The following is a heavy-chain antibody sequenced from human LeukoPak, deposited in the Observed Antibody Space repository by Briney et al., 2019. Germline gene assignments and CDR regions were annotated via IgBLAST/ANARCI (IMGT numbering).Heavy chain of an antibody. CDR1: GYXFTGYY. D-gene: IGHD6-13*01. CDR2: INPNSGGT. CDR3: ARGRQQLRDWFDP. Sequence: ASVKVSCKASGYXFTGYYIHWVRQAPGQGLEWMGWINPNSGGTNYAQKFQGRVTMTRDTSISTAYMELSRLRSDDTAVYYCARGRQQLRDWFDPWGQGTLVTVSS. V-gene: IGHV1-2*02. J-gene: IGHJ5*02.